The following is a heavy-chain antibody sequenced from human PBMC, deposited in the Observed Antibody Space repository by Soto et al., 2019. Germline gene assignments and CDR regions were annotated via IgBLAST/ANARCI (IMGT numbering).Heavy chain of an antibody. J-gene: IGHJ4*02. CDR2: INTDGSTT. CDR3: ARDRDTYGLNFFDY. D-gene: IGHD5-18*01. Sequence: GGSLRLSCSASGFTFSTYWMHWVRQAPGKGLVWVSRINTDGSTTTYADSVKGRFTISRDNAKNTLYLQMNSLRADDTAVYYCARDRDTYGLNFFDYWGQGT. CDR1: GFTFSTYW. V-gene: IGHV3-74*01.